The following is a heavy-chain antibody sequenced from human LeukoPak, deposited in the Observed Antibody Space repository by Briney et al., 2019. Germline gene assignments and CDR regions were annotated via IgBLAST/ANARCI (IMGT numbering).Heavy chain of an antibody. CDR1: GFTFSSYW. CDR3: ARVEYYYDSSGYYY. D-gene: IGHD3-22*01. J-gene: IGHJ4*02. V-gene: IGHV3-74*01. CDR2: INSDGSST. Sequence: GGSLRLSCAASGFTFSSYWMHWVRHAPGKGLVWVSRINSDGSSTSYADSVKGRFTISRDNVKNTLYLQMNSLRAEDTAVYYCARVEYYYDSSGYYYWGQGTLVTVSS.